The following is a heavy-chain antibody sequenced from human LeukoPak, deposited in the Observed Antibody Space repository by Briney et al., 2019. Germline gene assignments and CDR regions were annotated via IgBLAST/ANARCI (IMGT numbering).Heavy chain of an antibody. V-gene: IGHV4-59*08. J-gene: IGHJ4*02. CDR2: IYYSGST. Sequence: SETLPLTCTVSGGSISSYYWSWIRQPPGKGLEWIGYIYYSGSTNYNPSLKSRVTISVDTSKNQFSLKLSSLTAADTAVYYCARRTGDYWGQGTLVTVSS. CDR1: GGSISSYY. CDR3: ARRTGDY.